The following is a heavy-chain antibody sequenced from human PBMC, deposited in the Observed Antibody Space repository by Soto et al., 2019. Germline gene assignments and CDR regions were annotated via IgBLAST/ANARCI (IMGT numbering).Heavy chain of an antibody. Sequence: SCAASGFTFSYYGMHWVRQAPGKGLEWVAVISYDGSNTYYADSVRGRFTISRDNSKNTLYLQMNSLRAEDTAVYYCAREGHDFWSGIDYWGQGTLVTVSS. D-gene: IGHD3-3*01. CDR3: AREGHDFWSGIDY. J-gene: IGHJ4*01. CDR1: GFTFSYYG. CDR2: ISYDGSNT. V-gene: IGHV3-30*03.